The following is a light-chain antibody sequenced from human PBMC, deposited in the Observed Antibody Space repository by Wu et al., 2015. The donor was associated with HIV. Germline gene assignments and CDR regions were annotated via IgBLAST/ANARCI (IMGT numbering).Light chain of an antibody. CDR3: HQYGRSPPFT. CDR1: QSVSGTY. CDR2: GAS. J-gene: IGKJ3*01. V-gene: IGKV3-20*01. Sequence: EIVLTQSPATLSLSPGERATLSCRASQSVSGTYLAWYQQKPGQPPRLLIYGASRRATGIPDRLSGSGSGTDFSLTISRLEPEDFAVYYCHQYGRSPPFTFGPGTKVDVK.